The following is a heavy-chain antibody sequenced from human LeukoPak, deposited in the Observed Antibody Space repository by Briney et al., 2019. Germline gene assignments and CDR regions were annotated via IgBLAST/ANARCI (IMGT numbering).Heavy chain of an antibody. J-gene: IGHJ5*02. CDR3: ARGPPPTRKRLYYYDSSGYRGNWFDP. Sequence: SETLSLTCAVYGGSFSGYYWRWIRQPPGKGLEWIGEINHSGSTNYNPSLKSRVTISVDTSKNQFSLKLSSVTAADTAVYYCARGPPPTRKRLYYYDSSGYRGNWFDPWGQGTLVTVSS. D-gene: IGHD3-22*01. CDR1: GGSFSGYY. V-gene: IGHV4-34*01. CDR2: INHSGST.